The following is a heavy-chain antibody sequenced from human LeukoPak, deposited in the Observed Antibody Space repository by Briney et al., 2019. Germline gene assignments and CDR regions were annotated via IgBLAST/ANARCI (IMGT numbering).Heavy chain of an antibody. CDR2: IYPGDSDT. Sequence: GESLKISCKGSGYSFTSYWIGWVRQMPGKGLEWMGIIYPGDSDTRYSPSFQGQVTISADKSISTAYLQWGSLKASDTAMYYCARKGYCSGGSCYSLDYWGQGTLVTVSS. D-gene: IGHD2-15*01. CDR1: GYSFTSYW. CDR3: ARKGYCSGGSCYSLDY. V-gene: IGHV5-51*01. J-gene: IGHJ4*02.